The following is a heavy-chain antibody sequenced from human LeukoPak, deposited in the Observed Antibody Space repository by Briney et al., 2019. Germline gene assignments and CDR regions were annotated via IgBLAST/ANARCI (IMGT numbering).Heavy chain of an antibody. V-gene: IGHV4-39*01. Sequence: SETLSLTCTVSGDSISSSGDYWGWIRQPPGKGLEWIGNIYYSGSTYYNPSLKSRVTIAVDTSENQFSLKLTSVTAADTAVYYCARVGATYPHYYMDVWGKGTTVTVAS. D-gene: IGHD3-16*01. CDR1: GDSISSSGDY. J-gene: IGHJ6*03. CDR3: ARVGATYPHYYMDV. CDR2: IYYSGST.